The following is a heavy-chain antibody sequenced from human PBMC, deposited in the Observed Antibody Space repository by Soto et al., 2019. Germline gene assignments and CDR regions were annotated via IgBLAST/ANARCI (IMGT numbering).Heavy chain of an antibody. D-gene: IGHD2-2*01. CDR1: GGSISSGGYY. V-gene: IGHV4-31*03. Sequence: QVQLQESGPGLVKPSQTLSLTCTVSGGSISSGGYYWSWIRQHPGKGLEWIGYIYYSGSTYYNPSLKHRVTISVDTSKNQFSLKLSSVTAADTAVYYCERSSTSANYFDYWGQGTLVTVSS. CDR2: IYYSGST. J-gene: IGHJ4*02. CDR3: ERSSTSANYFDY.